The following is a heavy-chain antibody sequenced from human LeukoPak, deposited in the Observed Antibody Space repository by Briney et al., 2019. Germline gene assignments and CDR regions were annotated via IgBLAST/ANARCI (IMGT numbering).Heavy chain of an antibody. J-gene: IGHJ4*02. CDR3: AKDKDPAAGTGLDY. D-gene: IGHD6-13*01. Sequence: AGGSLRLSCAASGFTFDDYAMHWVRQAPGKGLEWVSLISWDGGSTYYADSVKGRFTISRDNSKNSLYLQMNSLRAEDTALYYCAKDKDPAAGTGLDYWGQGTLVTVSS. CDR2: ISWDGGST. V-gene: IGHV3-43D*03. CDR1: GFTFDDYA.